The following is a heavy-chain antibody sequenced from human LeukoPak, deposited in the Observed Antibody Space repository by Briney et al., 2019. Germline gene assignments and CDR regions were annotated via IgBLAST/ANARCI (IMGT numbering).Heavy chain of an antibody. CDR3: ARDCSSTRCQGPVFDN. D-gene: IGHD2-2*01. J-gene: IGHJ4*02. CDR2: IHPSGGNT. Sequence: GASVKDSCKASGYTFTSNYMHWVRQAPGQGLEWMGLIHPSGGNTNYAQKFQGRVAMTRDTSTSTVYMELSSLRSEDTAIYYCARDCSSTRCQGPVFDNWGQGTLVTVSS. V-gene: IGHV1-46*01. CDR1: GYTFTSNY.